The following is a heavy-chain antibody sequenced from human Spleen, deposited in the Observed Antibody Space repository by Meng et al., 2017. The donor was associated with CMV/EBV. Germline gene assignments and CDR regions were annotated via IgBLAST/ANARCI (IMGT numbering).Heavy chain of an antibody. CDR3: ARYDYGDYRTFDY. J-gene: IGHJ4*02. V-gene: IGHV3-30*04. Sequence: LSLTCAASGFTFSSYSMHWVRQAPGKGLEWVAVISYDGNYRNYADSVKGRFTISRDNSKNTLYLQMNSLRPEDTAVYYCARYDYGDYRTFDYWGEGTLVTVSS. D-gene: IGHD4-17*01. CDR2: ISYDGNYR. CDR1: GFTFSSYS.